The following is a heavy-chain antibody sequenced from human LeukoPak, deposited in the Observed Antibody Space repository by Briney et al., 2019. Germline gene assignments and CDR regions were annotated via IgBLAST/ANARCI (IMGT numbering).Heavy chain of an antibody. V-gene: IGHV4-39*01. CDR1: GGSISSSSYY. J-gene: IGHJ5*02. D-gene: IGHD6-13*01. CDR3: ARRSTAPIAGTGVNWFDP. CDR2: IYYSGST. Sequence: PETLSLTCTVSGGSISSSSYYWGWIRQPPGKGLEWIGSIYYSGSTYYNPSLKSRVTISVDTSKNQFSLKLSSVTAADTAVYYCARRSTAPIAGTGVNWFDPWGQGTLVTVSS.